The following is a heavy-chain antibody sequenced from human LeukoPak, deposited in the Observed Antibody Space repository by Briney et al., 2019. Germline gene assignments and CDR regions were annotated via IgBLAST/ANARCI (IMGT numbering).Heavy chain of an antibody. Sequence: SETLSLTCAVYGGSFSGYYWSWIRQPPGKGLEWIGEINHSGSTNYNPSLKSRVTISVDTSKNQFSLKLSSVTATDTAVYYCARRRAGRDGFDPWGQGTLVTVSS. CDR1: GGSFSGYY. J-gene: IGHJ5*02. V-gene: IGHV4-34*01. D-gene: IGHD6-19*01. CDR2: INHSGST. CDR3: ARRRAGRDGFDP.